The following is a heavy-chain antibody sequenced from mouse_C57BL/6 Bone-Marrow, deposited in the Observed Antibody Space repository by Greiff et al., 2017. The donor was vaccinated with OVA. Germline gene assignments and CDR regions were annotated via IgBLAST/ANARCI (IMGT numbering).Heavy chain of an antibody. V-gene: IGHV1-81*01. D-gene: IGHD1-1*01. CDR3: ARSNYGSSSYYFDY. J-gene: IGHJ2*01. CDR2: IYPRSGNT. Sequence: VQLQQSGAELARPGASVKLSCKASGYTFTSYGISWVKQRTGQGLEWIGEIYPRSGNTYYNEKFNGKATLTADKSSSTAYMELRSLTSEDSAVYFCARSNYGSSSYYFDYWGQGTTLAVSS. CDR1: GYTFTSYG.